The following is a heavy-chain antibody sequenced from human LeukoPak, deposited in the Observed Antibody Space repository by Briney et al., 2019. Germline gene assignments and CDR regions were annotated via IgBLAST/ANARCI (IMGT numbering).Heavy chain of an antibody. D-gene: IGHD6-13*01. CDR3: ARRPAGRAGFDL. CDR2: IFLHDSDT. J-gene: IGHJ3*01. CDR1: GYGFSSYW. Sequence: PGESLKISCQGSGYGFSSYWIGWVRQMPGKGLEWMGVIFLHDSDTTYSPSFQGQISFSADRSINTAYLQLHSLKASDTAIYYCARRPAGRAGFDLWGQGTLVIVSA. V-gene: IGHV5-51*01.